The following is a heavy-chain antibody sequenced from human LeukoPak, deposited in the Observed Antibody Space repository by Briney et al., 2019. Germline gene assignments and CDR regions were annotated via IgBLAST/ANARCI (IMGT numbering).Heavy chain of an antibody. CDR1: GYTFTGYY. Sequence: ASVKVSCKASGYTFTGYYMRWVRQAPGQGLEWMGWINPNSGGTNYAQKFQGRVTMTRDTSISTAYMELSRLRSDDTAVYYCARVTWGNDAFDIWGQGTMVTVSS. D-gene: IGHD3-16*01. V-gene: IGHV1-2*02. J-gene: IGHJ3*02. CDR2: INPNSGGT. CDR3: ARVTWGNDAFDI.